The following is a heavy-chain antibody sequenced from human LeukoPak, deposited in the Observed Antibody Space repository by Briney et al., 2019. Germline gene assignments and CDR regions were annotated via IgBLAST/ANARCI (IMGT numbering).Heavy chain of an antibody. CDR1: GFTFSSYW. V-gene: IGHV3-74*01. J-gene: IGHJ4*02. CDR2: INGDGSST. D-gene: IGHD6-13*01. CDR3: ARDSWGYSSSWCMDY. Sequence: GGSLRLSCAASGFTFSSYWMHWVRQAPGKGLVWVSRINGDGSSTSYADSVKGRFTISRDNSKNTLYLQMNSLRAEDTAVYYCARDSWGYSSSWCMDYWGQGTLVTVSS.